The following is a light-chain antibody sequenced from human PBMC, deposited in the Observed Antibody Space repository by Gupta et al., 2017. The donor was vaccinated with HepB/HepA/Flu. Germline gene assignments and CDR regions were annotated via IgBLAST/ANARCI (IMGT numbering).Light chain of an antibody. CDR3: QQDHSSSKA. V-gene: IGKV1-5*03. J-gene: IGKJ2*01. Sequence: DIQMTQSPSTLSASVGDRVTITCRASQNIHDWLAWYQQKPGNAPKLLIYTASTLQSGVPSRFSGSGSGTEFTLTISSLQPDDFATYYCQQDHSSSKAFGQGTKVETK. CDR1: QNIHDW. CDR2: TAS.